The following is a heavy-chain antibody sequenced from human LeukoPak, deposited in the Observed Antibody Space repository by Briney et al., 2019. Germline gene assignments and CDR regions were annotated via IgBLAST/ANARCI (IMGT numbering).Heavy chain of an antibody. V-gene: IGHV3-30*04. CDR3: ARDGFLLSVGAPSY. Sequence: GGSLRLSCAASGFTFSSYAMHWVRQAPGKGLEWVAVISYDGSNKYYADSVKGRFTIPRDNSKNTLYLQMNSLRAEDTAVYYCARDGFLLSVGAPSYWGQGTLATVSS. J-gene: IGHJ4*02. CDR1: GFTFSSYA. D-gene: IGHD1-26*01. CDR2: ISYDGSNK.